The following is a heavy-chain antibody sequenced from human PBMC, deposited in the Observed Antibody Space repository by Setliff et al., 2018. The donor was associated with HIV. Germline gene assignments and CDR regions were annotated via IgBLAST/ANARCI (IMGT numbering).Heavy chain of an antibody. CDR3: ARDLAGTPYYYYGMDV. CDR2: ISYDGSNK. J-gene: IGHJ6*02. D-gene: IGHD3-10*01. Sequence: HPGGSLRLSCAASGFTFSSFAMHWVRQAPGKGLEWVAAISYDGSNKYYADSVKGRFTISRDKSKNTLYLQMNSLRVEDTAVYYCARDLAGTPYYYYGMDVWGQGTTVTVSS. V-gene: IGHV3-30-3*01. CDR1: GFTFSSFA.